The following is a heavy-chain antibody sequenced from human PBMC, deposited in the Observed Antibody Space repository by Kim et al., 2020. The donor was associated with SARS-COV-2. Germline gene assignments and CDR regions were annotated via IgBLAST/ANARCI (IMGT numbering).Heavy chain of an antibody. CDR3: ASGRVVAVAGNFDY. J-gene: IGHJ4*02. V-gene: IGHV3-21*01. Sequence: ADSVKGRFTISRDNAKNSLYLQMNSLRAEDTAVYYCASGRVVAVAGNFDYWGQGTLVTVSS. D-gene: IGHD6-19*01.